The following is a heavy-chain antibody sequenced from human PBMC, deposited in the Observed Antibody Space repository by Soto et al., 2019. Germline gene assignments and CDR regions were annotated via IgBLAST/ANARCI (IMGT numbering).Heavy chain of an antibody. CDR3: ARDLAKGGGSAGFDY. CDR1: GYTFTVYY. CDR2: INPKSGGT. V-gene: IGHV1-2*02. D-gene: IGHD1-26*01. J-gene: IGHJ4*02. Sequence: SVKVSCKASGYTFTVYYIHWVRQAPRQGLEWTGWINPKSGGTMYPQKFQGRVTMTWDTSISTAYMALTRLRSDDTAVYYCARDLAKGGGSAGFDYWGQGTLVTVSS.